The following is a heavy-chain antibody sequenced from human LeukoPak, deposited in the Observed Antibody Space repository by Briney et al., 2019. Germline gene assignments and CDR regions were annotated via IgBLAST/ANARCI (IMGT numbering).Heavy chain of an antibody. CDR2: IYYSGST. D-gene: IGHD7-27*01. Sequence: SETLSLTCTVSGGSISSHYWSWIRQPPGKGLEWIGYIYYSGSTNYNPSLKSRVTISVDTSKNQFSLKLSSVTAADTAVYYCARVLGSVGYYYYYYMDVWGRGTTVTVSS. CDR3: ARVLGSVGYYYYYYMDV. CDR1: GGSISSHY. J-gene: IGHJ6*03. V-gene: IGHV4-59*11.